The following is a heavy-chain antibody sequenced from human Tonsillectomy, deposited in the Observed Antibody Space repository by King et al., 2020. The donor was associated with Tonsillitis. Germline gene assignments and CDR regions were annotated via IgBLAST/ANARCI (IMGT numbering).Heavy chain of an antibody. V-gene: IGHV5-51*01. CDR3: ARLQSGIFSPIHY. D-gene: IGHD3-10*01. J-gene: IGHJ4*02. Sequence: VQLVESGAEVKKPGESLKISCKVSGYSFTSHWIGWVRQMPGKGLEWMGIIYPSDSDTRYSPSFQGQVTISADKSISTAYLQWSSLKASDTAMHYCARLQSGIFSPIHYGGQGTLVTVSS. CDR1: GYSFTSHW. CDR2: IYPSDSDT.